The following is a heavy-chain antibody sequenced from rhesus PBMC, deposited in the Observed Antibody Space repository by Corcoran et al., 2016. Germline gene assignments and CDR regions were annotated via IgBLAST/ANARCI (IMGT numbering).Heavy chain of an antibody. CDR3: ASYSGSFLGYCDY. CDR1: GGSISSSY. J-gene: IGHJ4*01. V-gene: IGHV4-169*01. CDR2: IYGGGSST. D-gene: IGHD3-16*01. Sequence: QLQMQESGPGRVKTSETMSVTCAVSGGSISSSYWSWIRQAPGKGLEWIGYIYGGGSSTTYNPSLKSRGTPSVDTSKNQLSLKLSSVSVADTAVYYCASYSGSFLGYCDYWGQGVLVTGSS.